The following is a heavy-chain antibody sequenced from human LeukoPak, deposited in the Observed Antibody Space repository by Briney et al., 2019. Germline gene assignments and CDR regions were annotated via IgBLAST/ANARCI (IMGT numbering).Heavy chain of an antibody. V-gene: IGHV3-33*01. CDR1: GFTFSSYG. J-gene: IGHJ4*02. D-gene: IGHD3-16*01. CDR3: ARVKSLGELYPYY. Sequence: GGSLRLSCAASGFTFSSYGMHWVRQAPGKGLEWVAVIWYDGSNKYYADSVKGRFTISRDNSKNTLYLQMNSLRAEDTAVYYCARVKSLGELYPYYWGQGPLVTVS. CDR2: IWYDGSNK.